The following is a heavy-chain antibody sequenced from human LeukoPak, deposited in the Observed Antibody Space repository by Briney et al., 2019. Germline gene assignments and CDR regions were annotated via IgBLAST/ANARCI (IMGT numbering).Heavy chain of an antibody. CDR2: ISSSSYI. CDR3: ARGGVYSSGWYVDY. Sequence: GGSLRLSCAASGFTFISYSMNWVRQAPGKGLEWVSSISSSSYIYYADSVKGRFTISRDNAKNSLYLQMNSLRAEDTAVYYCARGGVYSSGWYVDYWGQGTLVTVSS. D-gene: IGHD6-19*01. CDR1: GFTFISYS. J-gene: IGHJ4*02. V-gene: IGHV3-21*01.